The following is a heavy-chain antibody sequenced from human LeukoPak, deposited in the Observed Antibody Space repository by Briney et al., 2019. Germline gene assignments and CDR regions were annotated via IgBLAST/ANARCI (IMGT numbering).Heavy chain of an antibody. J-gene: IGHJ4*02. CDR2: ISISGDIT. V-gene: IGHV3-23*01. D-gene: IGHD4/OR15-4a*01. CDR1: GFTFSSHA. Sequence: AGGSLRLSCAVSGFTFSSHAMTWVRQAPGKGLEWVSGISISGDITYYADSVQGRFIISRDNSKNTVCLQMNSLRVEDTAAYYCANEEVPNDYWGQGTLVTVSS. CDR3: ANEEVPNDY.